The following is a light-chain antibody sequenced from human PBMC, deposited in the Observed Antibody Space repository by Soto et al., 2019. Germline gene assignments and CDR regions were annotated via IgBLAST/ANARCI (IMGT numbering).Light chain of an antibody. CDR1: QSITNNY. CDR3: QQCATSPLT. J-gene: IGKJ1*01. Sequence: EIVLTQSPGTLSLSPGERATLSCRASQSITNNYLAWHQQKPGQSPRLLIYAASFRATGIPDRFSGSGSGKYFTLTISRLEPEDFAVYYCQQCATSPLTFGQGTKVEIK. CDR2: AAS. V-gene: IGKV3-20*01.